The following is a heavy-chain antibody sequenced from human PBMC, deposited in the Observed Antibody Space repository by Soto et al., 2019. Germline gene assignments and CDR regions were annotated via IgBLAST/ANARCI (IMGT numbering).Heavy chain of an antibody. CDR2: IYYSGST. CDR3: ARGYYYDSSGYYSLSAFDI. V-gene: IGHV4-30-4*01. CDR1: GGSISSGDYY. J-gene: IGHJ3*02. D-gene: IGHD3-22*01. Sequence: SETLSLTCTVSGGSISSGDYYWSWIRQPPGKGLEWIGYIYYSGSTYYNPSLKSRVTISVDTSKNQFSLKLSSVTAADTAVYYCARGYYYDSSGYYSLSAFDIWGQGTMVTVSS.